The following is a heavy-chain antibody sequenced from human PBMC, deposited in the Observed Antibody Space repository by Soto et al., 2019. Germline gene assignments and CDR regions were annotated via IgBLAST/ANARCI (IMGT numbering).Heavy chain of an antibody. D-gene: IGHD6-19*01. J-gene: IGHJ5*02. V-gene: IGHV3-48*01. CDR2: ISSSTI. CDR1: GFTFSSYS. CDR3: ARDGGQWLNWFDP. Sequence: PGGSLRLSCAASGFTFSSYSMNWVRQAPGKGLEWVSYISSSTIFYADSVKGRFTISRDNAKNSLYLHMNSLRAEDTAVYYCARDGGQWLNWFDPWGQGTLVTVSS.